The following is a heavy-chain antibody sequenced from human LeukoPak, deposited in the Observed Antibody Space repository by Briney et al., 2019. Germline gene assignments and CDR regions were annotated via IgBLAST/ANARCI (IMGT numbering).Heavy chain of an antibody. V-gene: IGHV4-39*01. CDR2: FYYGGTT. D-gene: IGHD6-19*01. CDR1: DGSISSSNYY. CDR3: ARRGLAVAAH. Sequence: SETLPLTCTVSDGSISSSNYYWAWIRQPPGKGLEWIGSFYYGGTTYYSPSLKSRVTISADSSKNQFSLRLTSVTAADTAVYYCARRGLAVAAHWGQRSLVTVSS. J-gene: IGHJ4*02.